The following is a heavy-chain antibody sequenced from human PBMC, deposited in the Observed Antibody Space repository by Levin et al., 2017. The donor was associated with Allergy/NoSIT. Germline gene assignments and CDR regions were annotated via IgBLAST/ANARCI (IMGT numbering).Heavy chain of an antibody. CDR1: GGSISSSSYY. CDR3: ARHLWGSSYSSSGDNHNWFDP. D-gene: IGHD6-13*01. CDR2: IYYSGST. J-gene: IGHJ5*02. V-gene: IGHV4-39*01. Sequence: SQTLSLTCTVSGGSISSSSYYWGWIRQPPGKGLEWIGSIYYSGSTYYNPSLKSRVTISVDTAKNQFSLKLSSVTAADTAVYYCARHLWGSSYSSSGDNHNWFDPWGQGTLVTVSS.